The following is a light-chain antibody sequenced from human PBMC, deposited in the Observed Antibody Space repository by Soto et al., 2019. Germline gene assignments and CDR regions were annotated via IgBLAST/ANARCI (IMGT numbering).Light chain of an antibody. CDR2: SNN. V-gene: IGLV1-44*01. Sequence: QSVLTQPPSASGTPGQTVSISCSGSSSNIGSNTVDWYQQFPGTAPKLLIYSNNQQPSGVPDRFSGSKAGTSASLAIRGLQSEDEADYYCAAWDDSLNGHVVFGGGTKLTVL. CDR3: AAWDDSLNGHVV. CDR1: SSNIGSNT. J-gene: IGLJ2*01.